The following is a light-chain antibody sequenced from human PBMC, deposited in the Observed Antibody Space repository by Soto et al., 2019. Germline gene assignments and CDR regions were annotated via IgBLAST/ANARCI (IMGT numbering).Light chain of an antibody. Sequence: QSALTQPASVSGSTGQSITISCTGTDSDVGGYDYVSWYQQHPGKAPKLMIYEVSNRPSGVSNRFSGSKSGSTASLTISGLQAEDEADYYCSSYTISRSLSVLFGGGTKLTVL. J-gene: IGLJ2*01. CDR3: SSYTISRSLSVL. V-gene: IGLV2-14*01. CDR2: EVS. CDR1: DSDVGGYDY.